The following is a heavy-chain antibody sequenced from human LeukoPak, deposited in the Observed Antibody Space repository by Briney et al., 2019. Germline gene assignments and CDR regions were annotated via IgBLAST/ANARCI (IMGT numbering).Heavy chain of an antibody. J-gene: IGHJ3*02. CDR1: GFTFSSYG. Sequence: PGRSLRLSCAASGFTFSSYGMHWVRQAPGKGLEWVAVIWYDGSNKYYADSVKGRFTISRDNSKNTLHLQMNSLRADDTAVYYCARDSGYWAFDIWGQGTMVTVSS. CDR3: ARDSGYWAFDI. CDR2: IWYDGSNK. V-gene: IGHV3-33*01. D-gene: IGHD3-22*01.